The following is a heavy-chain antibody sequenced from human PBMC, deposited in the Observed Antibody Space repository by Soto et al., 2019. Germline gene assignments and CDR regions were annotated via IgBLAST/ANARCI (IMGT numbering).Heavy chain of an antibody. CDR1: GFTLSAYW. V-gene: IGHV3-7*05. Sequence: GGSLRLSCAASGFTLSAYWMTWVRQAPGKGLEWVANINRDGSKKSYLDSVRGRFTISRDNVGNSLYLQMDSLRADDTALYYCARDVVPGSRSLYLDAFDIRGQGTMVTVSS. J-gene: IGHJ3*02. CDR2: INRDGSKK. D-gene: IGHD3-10*01. CDR3: ARDVVPGSRSLYLDAFDI.